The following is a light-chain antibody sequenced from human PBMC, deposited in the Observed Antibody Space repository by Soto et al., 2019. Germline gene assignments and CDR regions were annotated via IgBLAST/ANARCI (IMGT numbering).Light chain of an antibody. Sequence: DIQMTQSPSSLSGSVGDRVTITCQASQDISNYLNWYQQKPGKAPKLLIYDASNLETGVPSRFSGSGSGTDFTFTISSLQPEDIATYYCQQYDNLPYTFGQGTK. CDR2: DAS. J-gene: IGKJ2*01. CDR3: QQYDNLPYT. V-gene: IGKV1-33*01. CDR1: QDISNY.